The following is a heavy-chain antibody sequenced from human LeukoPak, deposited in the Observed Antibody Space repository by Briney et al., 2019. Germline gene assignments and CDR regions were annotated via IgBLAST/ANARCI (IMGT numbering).Heavy chain of an antibody. J-gene: IGHJ6*03. D-gene: IGHD2-2*01. CDR2: INHSGST. CDR1: GFTFDDYG. Sequence: GSLRLSCAASGFTFDDYGMSWVRQPPGKGLEWIGEINHSGSTNYNPSLKSRVTISVDTSKNQFSLKLSSVTAADTAVYYCARRGSTSPYYYYYYMDVWGKGTTVTISS. CDR3: ARRGSTSPYYYYYYMDV. V-gene: IGHV4-34*01.